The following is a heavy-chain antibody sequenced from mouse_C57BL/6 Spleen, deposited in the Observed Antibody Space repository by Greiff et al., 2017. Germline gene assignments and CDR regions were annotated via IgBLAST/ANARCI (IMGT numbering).Heavy chain of an antibody. Sequence: QVQLQQSGAELVRPGASVKLSCKASGYTFTDYYINWVKQRPGQGLEWIARLYPGSGNTYYNEKFKGKATLTAEKSASTAYRQLSSLTSEDSAVYFGARDDYGRMDYWGQGTSVTVSS. V-gene: IGHV1-76*01. CDR3: ARDDYGRMDY. J-gene: IGHJ4*01. CDR2: LYPGSGNT. D-gene: IGHD2-4*01. CDR1: GYTFTDYY.